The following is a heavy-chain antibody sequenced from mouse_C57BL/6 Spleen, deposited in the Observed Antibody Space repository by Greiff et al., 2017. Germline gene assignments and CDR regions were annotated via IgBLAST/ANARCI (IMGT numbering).Heavy chain of an antibody. J-gene: IGHJ1*03. V-gene: IGHV1-64*01. Sequence: QVQLQQPGAELVKPGASVKLSCTASGYTFTSYWMHWVKQRPGQGLEWIGMIHPNSGSTNYNEKFKSKATLTVDKSSSTAYMQLSSLTSEDSSVYYCARYYYGSSYFDVWGTGTTVTVSS. CDR3: ARYYYGSSYFDV. D-gene: IGHD1-1*01. CDR2: IHPNSGST. CDR1: GYTFTSYW.